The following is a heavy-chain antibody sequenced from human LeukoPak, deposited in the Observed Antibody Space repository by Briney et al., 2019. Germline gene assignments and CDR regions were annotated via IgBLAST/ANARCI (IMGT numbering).Heavy chain of an antibody. V-gene: IGHV5-51*01. CDR2: IYPGDSDT. D-gene: IGHD1-26*01. Sequence: GESLKISCRASGYSFPMYWIGWARQMPGRGLEWMGIIYPGDSDTRYSPSFQGQVTISVDESINSVYLQWSSLQASDTAIYYCARQDSGSYFQYSDYWGQGTQVTVSS. CDR1: GYSFPMYW. CDR3: ARQDSGSYFQYSDY. J-gene: IGHJ4*02.